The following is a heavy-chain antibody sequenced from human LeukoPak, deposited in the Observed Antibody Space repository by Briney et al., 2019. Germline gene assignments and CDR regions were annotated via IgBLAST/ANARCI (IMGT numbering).Heavy chain of an antibody. V-gene: IGHV3-33*06. CDR1: GFTFSSYG. CDR3: AKDAEPSSYSSSDPYMDV. Sequence: PGRSLRLSCAASGFTFSSYGMHWVRQAPGKGLEWVAVIWYDGSNKYYADSVKGRFTISRDNYKNTLYLQMHSLRAEDTAVYYCAKDAEPSSYSSSDPYMDVWGKGTTVTVSS. CDR2: IWYDGSNK. J-gene: IGHJ6*03. D-gene: IGHD6-6*01.